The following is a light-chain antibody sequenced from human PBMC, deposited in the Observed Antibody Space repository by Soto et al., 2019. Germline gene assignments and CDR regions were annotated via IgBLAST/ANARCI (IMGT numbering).Light chain of an antibody. Sequence: EVVMTQSPATLSVSPGERATLSCRASRSVGSDLAWYQQKPGQAPRLLIYGASTRDTGIPDRFSGSGSGTEFTLTISSLQSEDFAVYYCQQYNDWLPVTFGGGTKVEIK. V-gene: IGKV3-15*01. J-gene: IGKJ4*01. CDR3: QQYNDWLPVT. CDR2: GAS. CDR1: RSVGSD.